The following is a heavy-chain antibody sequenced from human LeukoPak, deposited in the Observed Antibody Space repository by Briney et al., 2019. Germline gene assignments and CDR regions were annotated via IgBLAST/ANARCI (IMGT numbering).Heavy chain of an antibody. Sequence: QSGGSLRLSCAASGFTFSSYEMNWVRQAPGKGLEWVSYISSSGSTIYYADSVKGRFTISRDNAKNSLYLQMNSLRAEDTAMYYCARGDTTGYLQLLCWGQGTLVTVSS. CDR3: ARGDTTGYLQLLC. CDR1: GFTFSSYE. J-gene: IGHJ4*02. D-gene: IGHD3-22*01. CDR2: ISSSGSTI. V-gene: IGHV3-48*03.